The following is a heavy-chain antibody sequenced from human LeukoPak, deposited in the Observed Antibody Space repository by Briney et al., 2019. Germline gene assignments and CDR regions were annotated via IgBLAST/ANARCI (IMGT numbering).Heavy chain of an antibody. CDR3: ARAGLEWLSMIRDYYNYYGMDV. CDR2: ISYDGSNK. V-gene: IGHV3-30-3*01. CDR1: GFTFSSYA. Sequence: PGGSLRLSCAASGFTFSSYAMHWVRQAPGKGLEWVAVISYDGSNKYYADSVKGRFTISRDNSKNTLYLQMNSLRAEDTAVYYCARAGLEWLSMIRDYYNYYGMDVWGQGTTVTVSS. D-gene: IGHD3-3*01. J-gene: IGHJ6*02.